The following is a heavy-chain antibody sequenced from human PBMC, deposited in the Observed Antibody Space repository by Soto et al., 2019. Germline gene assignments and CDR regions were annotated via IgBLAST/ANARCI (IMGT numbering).Heavy chain of an antibody. V-gene: IGHV4-31*03. CDR1: GGSISSGGYY. CDR2: IYYSGST. Sequence: SETLSLTCTVSGGSISSGGYYWSWIRQHPGKGLEWIGYIYYSGSTYYNPSLKSRVTISVDTSKNQFSLKLSSVTAADTAVYYCARESKDSGYFSYYGMDVWGQGTTVTVSS. J-gene: IGHJ6*02. CDR3: ARESKDSGYFSYYGMDV. D-gene: IGHD3-22*01.